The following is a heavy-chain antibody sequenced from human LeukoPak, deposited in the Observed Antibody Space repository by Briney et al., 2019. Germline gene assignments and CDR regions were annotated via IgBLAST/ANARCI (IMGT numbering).Heavy chain of an antibody. Sequence: GGSLRRSCAASGFTFSSYDMHWVRQATGKGLEWVSAIGTAGDTYYPGSVKGRFTISRENAKNSLYLQMNSLRAGDTAVYYCARAHSGYSGYETTFDYWGQGTLVTVSS. CDR1: GFTFSSYD. J-gene: IGHJ4*02. D-gene: IGHD5-12*01. CDR3: ARAHSGYSGYETTFDY. CDR2: IGTAGDT. V-gene: IGHV3-13*04.